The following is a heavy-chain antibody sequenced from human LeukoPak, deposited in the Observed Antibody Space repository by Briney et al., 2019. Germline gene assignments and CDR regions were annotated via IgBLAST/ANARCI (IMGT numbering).Heavy chain of an antibody. CDR3: ARGEYSSSWYNLGQFDP. D-gene: IGHD6-13*01. J-gene: IGHJ5*02. CDR2: IVVGRGNT. Sequence: GASVKVSCKASGFTFTSSAMQWVRQARGQRLEWIGWIVVGRGNTNYAQKFQERVTITRDMSTSTAYMELSSLRSEDTAVYYCARGEYSSSWYNLGQFDPWGQGTLVTVSS. V-gene: IGHV1-58*02. CDR1: GFTFTSSA.